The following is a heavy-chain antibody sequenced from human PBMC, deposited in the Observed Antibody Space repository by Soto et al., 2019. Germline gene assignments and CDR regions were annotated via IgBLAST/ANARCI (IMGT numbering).Heavy chain of an antibody. CDR2: IYYSGST. CDR1: GGSISSGGYY. V-gene: IGHV4-31*03. Sequence: PSETLSLTCTVSGGSISSGGYYWSWIRQHPGKGLEWIGYIYYSGSTHYNPSLKSRVTISVDTSKNQFSLKLSSVTAADTAVYYCARAIPPRYFDWLASDYWGQGTLVTVPQ. CDR3: ARAIPPRYFDWLASDY. D-gene: IGHD3-9*01. J-gene: IGHJ4*02.